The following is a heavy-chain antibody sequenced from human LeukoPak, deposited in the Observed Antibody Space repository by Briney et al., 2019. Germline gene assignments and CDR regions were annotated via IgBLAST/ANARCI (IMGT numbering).Heavy chain of an antibody. J-gene: IGHJ3*02. Sequence: SETLSLTCTVSGGSISSSSYYWGWIRQPPGKGLEWIGSIYYSGSTNYNPSLKSRVTISVDTSKNQFSLKLSSVTAADTAVYYCARGGDFWSGNAFDIWGQGTMVTVSS. D-gene: IGHD3-3*01. CDR2: IYYSGST. CDR1: GGSISSSSYY. V-gene: IGHV4-39*07. CDR3: ARGGDFWSGNAFDI.